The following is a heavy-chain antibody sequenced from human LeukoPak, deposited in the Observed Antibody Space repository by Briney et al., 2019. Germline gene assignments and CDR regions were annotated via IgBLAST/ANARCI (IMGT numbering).Heavy chain of an antibody. Sequence: SETLSLTCTVSGGSISSSSYYWGWIRQPPGKGLEWIGSIYYSGSTYYNPSLKSRVTISVDTSKNQFSLKLSSVTAADTAVYYCPEVVPAAIGLDIWAQGTMVTVSS. CDR3: PEVVPAAIGLDI. D-gene: IGHD2-2*02. CDR1: GGSISSSSYY. J-gene: IGHJ3*02. V-gene: IGHV4-39*07. CDR2: IYYSGST.